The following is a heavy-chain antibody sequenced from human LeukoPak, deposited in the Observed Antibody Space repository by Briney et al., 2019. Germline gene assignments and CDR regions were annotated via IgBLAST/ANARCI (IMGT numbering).Heavy chain of an antibody. D-gene: IGHD3-22*01. V-gene: IGHV1-8*03. Sequence: ASVKVSCKASGYTFTSYEINWVRQATGQGLEWMGLMNPNSGNTGYAQKFQGRVTITRNTSISTAYMELSSLRSEDTAVYYCARVYYDSSGYGYYYYYYYMDVWGKGTTVTISS. CDR1: GYTFTSYE. CDR2: MNPNSGNT. J-gene: IGHJ6*03. CDR3: ARVYYDSSGYGYYYYYYYMDV.